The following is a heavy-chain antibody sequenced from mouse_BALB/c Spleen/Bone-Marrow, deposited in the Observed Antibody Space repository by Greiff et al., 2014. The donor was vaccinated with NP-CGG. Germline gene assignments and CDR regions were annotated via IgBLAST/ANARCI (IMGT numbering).Heavy chain of an antibody. D-gene: IGHD3-1*01. CDR1: GCTFSNYW. J-gene: IGHJ2*01. V-gene: IGHV1-5*01. CDR2: IYPGNSDT. CDR3: TTLARNKFDY. Sequence: LQESGTVLARPGAAVKMSCKASGCTFSNYWMHWVKQRPGQGLEWIGTIYPGNSDTTYNQKFKGKATLTAVTSTSTAYMELSSLTNEDSAVYYCTTLARNKFDYWGQGTTLTVSS.